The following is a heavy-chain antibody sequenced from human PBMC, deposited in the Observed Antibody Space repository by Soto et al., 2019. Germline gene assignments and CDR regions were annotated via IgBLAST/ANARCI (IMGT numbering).Heavy chain of an antibody. J-gene: IGHJ6*02. CDR3: VHSRCGGDCLQSYSSHYYYGMDV. V-gene: IGHV2-5*02. D-gene: IGHD2-21*02. CDR2: IYWDGDK. CDR1: GFSLNTGGLG. Sequence: QITLKESGPTLVKPTQTLTLTCTFSGFSLNTGGLGVGWIRQPPGKALEWLALIYWDGDKRYSPSLQSRLSISTDTSNNQVVLTMTTMDPVDTATYYCVHSRCGGDCLQSYSSHYYYGMDVWGQGNTVTVSS.